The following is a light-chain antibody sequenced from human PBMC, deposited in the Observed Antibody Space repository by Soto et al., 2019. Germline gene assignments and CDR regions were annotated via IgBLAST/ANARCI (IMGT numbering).Light chain of an antibody. CDR2: KAS. Sequence: DIQMTQSPSTLSASVEDRVTITCRASQSISSLFAWYQQKPGKAPKLLIYKASNLESGVPSRFKGSGSGTQFPLTISSLQPDDFATYYCQQYNSYSCTFGQGTKVEIK. CDR1: QSISSL. J-gene: IGKJ1*01. CDR3: QQYNSYSCT. V-gene: IGKV1-5*03.